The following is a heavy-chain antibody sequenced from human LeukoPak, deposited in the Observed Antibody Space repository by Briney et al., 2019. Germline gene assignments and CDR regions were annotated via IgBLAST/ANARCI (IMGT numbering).Heavy chain of an antibody. V-gene: IGHV4-34*01. D-gene: IGHD3-22*01. Sequence: PSETLSLTCAVYGRSFSGYYWSWIRQPPGKGLEWIGEINHSGSTNYNPSLKSRVTISVDTSKNQFSLKLSSVTAADTAVYYCVGSSGYYVYWGQGTLVTVSS. CDR1: GRSFSGYY. CDR3: VGSSGYYVY. J-gene: IGHJ4*02. CDR2: INHSGST.